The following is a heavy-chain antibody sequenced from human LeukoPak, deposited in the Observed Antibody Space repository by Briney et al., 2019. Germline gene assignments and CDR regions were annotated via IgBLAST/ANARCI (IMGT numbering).Heavy chain of an antibody. D-gene: IGHD5-18*01. CDR1: GFTFSSYA. CDR2: ISYDGSNK. J-gene: IGHJ4*02. CDR3: ARSYLAAMVTTAYYFDY. Sequence: QPGGSLRLSCAASGFTFSSYAMHWVRQAPGKGLEWVAVISYDGSNKYYADSVKGRFTISRDNSKNTLYLQMNSPRAEDTAVYYCARSYLAAMVTTAYYFDYWGQGTLVTVSS. V-gene: IGHV3-30-3*01.